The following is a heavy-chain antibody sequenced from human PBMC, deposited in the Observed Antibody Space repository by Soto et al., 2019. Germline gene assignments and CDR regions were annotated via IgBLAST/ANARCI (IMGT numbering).Heavy chain of an antibody. CDR3: ASERYCSGGSCYPHLDYFDY. Sequence: GGSLRLSYAASGFTFSRYAMHWVRQAPGKGLEWVAVISYDGSNKYYADSVKGRFTISRDNSKNTLYLQMNSLRAEDTGVYYCASERYCSGGSCYPHLDYFDYWGQGTLVT. D-gene: IGHD2-15*01. CDR1: GFTFSRYA. V-gene: IGHV3-30-3*01. J-gene: IGHJ4*02. CDR2: ISYDGSNK.